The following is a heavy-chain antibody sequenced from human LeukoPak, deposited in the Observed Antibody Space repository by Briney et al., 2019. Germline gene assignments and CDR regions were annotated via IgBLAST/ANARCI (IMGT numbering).Heavy chain of an antibody. D-gene: IGHD3-22*01. CDR2: ISYDGSNK. V-gene: IGHV3-30-3*01. CDR1: GFIFSTYA. Sequence: GGSLRLSCAVSGFIFSTYAMSWVRQAPGKGLEWVAVISYDGSNKYYADSVKGRFTISRDNSKNTLYLQMNSLRAEDTAVYYCARALPITMIVVVYPGGMDVWGQGTTVTVSS. J-gene: IGHJ6*02. CDR3: ARALPITMIVVVYPGGMDV.